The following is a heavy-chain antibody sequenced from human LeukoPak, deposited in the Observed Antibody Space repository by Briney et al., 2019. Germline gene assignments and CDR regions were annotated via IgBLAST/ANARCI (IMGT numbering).Heavy chain of an antibody. J-gene: IGHJ4*02. Sequence: GESLEISCKGSGYSFTSYWIGWVRQMPGKGLEWMGIIYPGDSDTRYSPSFQGQVTISADKSISTAYLQWSSLKASDTAMYYCARQAPLHCSGGSCFGYWGQGTLVTVSS. V-gene: IGHV5-51*01. CDR3: ARQAPLHCSGGSCFGY. D-gene: IGHD2-15*01. CDR1: GYSFTSYW. CDR2: IYPGDSDT.